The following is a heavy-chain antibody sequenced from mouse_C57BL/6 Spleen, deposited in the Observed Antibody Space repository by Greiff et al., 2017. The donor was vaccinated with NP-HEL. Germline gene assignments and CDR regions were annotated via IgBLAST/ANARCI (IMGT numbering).Heavy chain of an antibody. Sequence: EVQRVESGGGLVKPGGSLKLSCAASGFTFSSYAMSWVRQTPEKRLEWVATISDGGSYTYYPDNVKGRFTISRDNAKNNLYLQMSHLKSEDTAVYYCARELTGRGAIDYWGQGTTVTVSS. CDR3: ARELTGRGAIDY. D-gene: IGHD4-1*01. J-gene: IGHJ4*01. CDR2: ISDGGSYT. CDR1: GFTFSSYA. V-gene: IGHV5-4*01.